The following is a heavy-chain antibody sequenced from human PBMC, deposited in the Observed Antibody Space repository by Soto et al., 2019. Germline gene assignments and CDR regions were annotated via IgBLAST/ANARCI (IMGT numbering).Heavy chain of an antibody. D-gene: IGHD3-22*01. V-gene: IGHV3-15*01. Sequence: ASLSLCCAASGFTFSNAWMSWVRQAPGKGLEWVGRIKSKTDGGTTDYAAPVKGRFTISRDDSKNTLYLQMNSLKTEDTAVYYCTTDIRGVPTMIVVVPTDYWGQGTLVTVSS. CDR1: GFTFSNAW. CDR2: IKSKTDGGTT. J-gene: IGHJ4*02. CDR3: TTDIRGVPTMIVVVPTDY.